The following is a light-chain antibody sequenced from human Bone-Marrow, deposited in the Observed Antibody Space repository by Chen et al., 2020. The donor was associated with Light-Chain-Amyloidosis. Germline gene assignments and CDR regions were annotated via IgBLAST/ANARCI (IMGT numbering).Light chain of an antibody. CDR3: QVWDRSSDRPV. CDR1: SSDVGHYNY. CDR2: DVS. J-gene: IGLJ3*02. Sequence: QSALTQPASVSGSPGQSITISCTGTSSDVGHYNYVSWYQQHPGKAPKILINDVSNRPSGVSNRFSGSKSGNTATLTISRVEAGDEADYYCQVWDRSSDRPVFGGGTKLTVI. V-gene: IGLV2-14*03.